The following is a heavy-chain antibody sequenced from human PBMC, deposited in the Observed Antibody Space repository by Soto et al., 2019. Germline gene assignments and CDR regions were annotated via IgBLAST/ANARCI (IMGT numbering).Heavy chain of an antibody. CDR3: ARDLLRYYGSGSYPY. V-gene: IGHV3-21*01. D-gene: IGHD3-10*01. CDR1: GFNFFTYT. J-gene: IGHJ4*02. Sequence: PGGSLRLSCAASGFNFFTYTMDWVRQAPGKGLEWVSSISYDGNNKYYARSVKGRFTISRDNSKNTLYLQMNSLRAEDTAVYYCARDLLRYYGSGSYPYWGQGTQVTVSS. CDR2: ISYDGNNK.